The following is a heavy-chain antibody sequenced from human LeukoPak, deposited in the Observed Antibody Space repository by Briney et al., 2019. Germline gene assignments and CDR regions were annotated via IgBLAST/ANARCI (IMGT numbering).Heavy chain of an antibody. J-gene: IGHJ1*01. D-gene: IGHD3-10*01. V-gene: IGHV4-34*01. Sequence: PSETLSLTCAVYGGSFSGYYWTWIRQPPGKGLEWIGEINHRGSTNYNPSLKSRVTISIDTSKNQFSLRLSSVTAADTAVYYCARGCNSGFPPSKHWGQGTLVTVSS. CDR3: ARGCNSGFPPSKH. CDR1: GGSFSGYY. CDR2: INHRGST.